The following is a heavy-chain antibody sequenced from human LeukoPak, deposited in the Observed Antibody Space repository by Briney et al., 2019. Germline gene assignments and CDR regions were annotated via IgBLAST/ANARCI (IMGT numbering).Heavy chain of an antibody. V-gene: IGHV1-2*02. CDR3: ARGDSSSWYLSDY. D-gene: IGHD6-13*01. CDR1: GYTFTGYY. Sequence: GASVKVSCKASGYTFTGYYIHWVRQAPGQGLEWMGWINPNSGGTNYAQKFQGRVTMTRDTSISIAYMELSRLRSDDTAVYYCARGDSSSWYLSDYWGQGTLVTVSS. J-gene: IGHJ4*02. CDR2: INPNSGGT.